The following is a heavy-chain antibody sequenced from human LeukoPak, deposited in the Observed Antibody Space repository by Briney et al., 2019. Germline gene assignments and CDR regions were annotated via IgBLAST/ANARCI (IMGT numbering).Heavy chain of an antibody. J-gene: IGHJ3*01. Sequence: SETLSLTCTVSGGSISSYYWSWIRQPAGKGLEWIGRIYTSGSTNYNPSLKSRVTISVDKSKNQFSLKLSSVTAADTAVYYCAREEYYDSSGYPDVFDFWGQGKMVTVFS. D-gene: IGHD3-22*01. CDR1: GGSISSYY. V-gene: IGHV4-4*07. CDR3: AREEYYDSSGYPDVFDF. CDR2: IYTSGST.